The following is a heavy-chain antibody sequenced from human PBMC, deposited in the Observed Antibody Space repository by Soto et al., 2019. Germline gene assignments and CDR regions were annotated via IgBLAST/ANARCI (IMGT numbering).Heavy chain of an antibody. V-gene: IGHV4-59*01. Sequence: SEALRHTYTVSGGPLSTNGWSLVRQPPGQGLEWIGYIYSGNTIYIPSLKSRVSISVDTSKNQVSLKMSSVTAADTAVYYCAARHLRSGPRTDTSLDYWGQGSLVTVS. D-gene: IGHD3-3*02. CDR1: GGPLSTNG. CDR3: AARHLRSGPRTDTSLDY. CDR2: IYSGNT. J-gene: IGHJ4*02.